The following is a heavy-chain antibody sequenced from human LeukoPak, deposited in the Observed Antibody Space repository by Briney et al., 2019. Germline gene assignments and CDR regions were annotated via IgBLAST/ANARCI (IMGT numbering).Heavy chain of an antibody. CDR1: GGSIGSYY. Sequence: SETLSLTCTVSGGSIGSYYWSWIRQPPGKGLEWIGYIYYSGSTNYNPSLKSRVTISVDTSKNQFSLKLSSVTAADTAVYYCAREGGHYYGSGSFDNWFDPWGQGTLVTVSS. D-gene: IGHD3-10*01. CDR2: IYYSGST. CDR3: AREGGHYYGSGSFDNWFDP. V-gene: IGHV4-59*01. J-gene: IGHJ5*02.